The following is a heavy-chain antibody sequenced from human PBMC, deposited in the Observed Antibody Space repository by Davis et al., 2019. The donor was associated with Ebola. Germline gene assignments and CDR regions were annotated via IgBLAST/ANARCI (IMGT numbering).Heavy chain of an antibody. CDR2: INPYSGGT. V-gene: IGHV1-2*06. Sequence: AASVKVSCKASGYTFTGYYMHWVRQAPGQGLEWMGRINPYSGGTNYAQKFQGRVTMTRDTSTTTVYMDLSSLRSEDTALYYCTTPGGQDSGYDVFDIWGQGTMVTVSS. CDR1: GYTFTGYY. CDR3: TTPGGQDSGYDVFDI. D-gene: IGHD5-12*01. J-gene: IGHJ3*02.